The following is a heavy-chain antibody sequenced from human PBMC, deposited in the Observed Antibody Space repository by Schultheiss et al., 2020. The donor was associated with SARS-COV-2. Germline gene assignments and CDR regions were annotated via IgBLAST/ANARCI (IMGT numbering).Heavy chain of an antibody. CDR1: GGSISSYY. CDR2: IYTSGST. J-gene: IGHJ4*02. CDR3: AREGWQQLVDY. V-gene: IGHV4-4*07. D-gene: IGHD6-13*01. Sequence: GSLRLSCTVSGGSISSYYWSWIRQPAGKGLEWIGRIYTSGSTNYNPSLKSRVTMSVDTSKNQFSLKLSSVTAADTAVYYCAREGWQQLVDYWGQGTLVTVSS.